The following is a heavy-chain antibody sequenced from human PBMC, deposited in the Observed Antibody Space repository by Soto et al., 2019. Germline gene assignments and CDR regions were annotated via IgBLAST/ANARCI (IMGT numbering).Heavy chain of an antibody. CDR1: GFTFSNAW. D-gene: IGHD1-7*01. J-gene: IGHJ6*03. CDR3: TILRLELRTYYYYYMDV. Sequence: PGGSLRLSCAASGFTFSNAWMSWVRQAPGKGLEWVGRIKSKTDGGTTDYAAPVKGRFTISRDDSKNTLYLQMNSLKTEDTAVYYCTILRLELRTYYYYYMDVWGKGTTVTVSS. V-gene: IGHV3-15*01. CDR2: IKSKTDGGTT.